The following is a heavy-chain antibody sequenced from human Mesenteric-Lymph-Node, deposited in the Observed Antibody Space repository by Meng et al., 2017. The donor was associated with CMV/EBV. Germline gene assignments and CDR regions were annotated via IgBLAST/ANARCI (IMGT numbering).Heavy chain of an antibody. V-gene: IGHV3-23*01. CDR2: ISTSGDSV. J-gene: IGHJ3*02. CDR3: AKDAGTATGLSALDI. D-gene: IGHD6-13*01. Sequence: GESLKISCAASGFTFSNYWMSWVRRAPGKGLEWVSAISTSGDSVYYADSVKGRFIVSRDNSKNTMYLQMNSPRAEDTAVYYCAKDAGTATGLSALDIWGQGAVVTVSS. CDR1: GFTFSNYW.